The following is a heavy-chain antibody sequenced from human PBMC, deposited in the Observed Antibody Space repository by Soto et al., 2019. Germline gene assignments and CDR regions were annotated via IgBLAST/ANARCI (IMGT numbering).Heavy chain of an antibody. CDR1: GGSISSGGYY. CDR2: IYYSGST. J-gene: IGHJ5*02. D-gene: IGHD3-22*01. V-gene: IGHV4-31*03. CDR3: ASGAYYYDSSGSYWFDP. Sequence: PSETLSLTCTVSGGSISSGGYYWSWIRQHPGKGLEWIGHIYYSGSTYYNPSLKSRVTISVDTSKNQFSLKLSSVTAADTAVYYCASGAYYYDSSGSYWFDPWGQGTLVTVSS.